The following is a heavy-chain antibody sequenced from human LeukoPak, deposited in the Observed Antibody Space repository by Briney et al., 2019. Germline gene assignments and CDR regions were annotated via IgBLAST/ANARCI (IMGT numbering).Heavy chain of an antibody. Sequence: SETLSLTCAVYGGSFSGYYWSWIRQPPGKGLEWIGEINHSGSTNYNPSLKSRVTISVDTSKNQFSLKLSSVTAADTAVYYCARGNIVVVPAAITNWFGPWGQGTLVTVSS. V-gene: IGHV4-34*01. J-gene: IGHJ5*02. D-gene: IGHD2-2*01. CDR1: GGSFSGYY. CDR3: ARGNIVVVPAAITNWFGP. CDR2: INHSGST.